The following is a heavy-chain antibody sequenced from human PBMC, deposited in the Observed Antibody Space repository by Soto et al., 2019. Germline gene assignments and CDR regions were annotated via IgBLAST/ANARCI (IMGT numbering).Heavy chain of an antibody. CDR1: GFTFSTYE. V-gene: IGHV3-48*03. D-gene: IGHD5-12*01. Sequence: HPGGSLRLSCAASGFTFSTYEMNWVRQAPGKGLEWVSYISSSGTTIYYAGSVKGRFTISRDDAKDSLYLQMNSLRVEDTAVYYCASASYYSGYDVDPHGMDVWGQGTTVTVSS. CDR2: ISSSGTTI. J-gene: IGHJ6*02. CDR3: ASASYYSGYDVDPHGMDV.